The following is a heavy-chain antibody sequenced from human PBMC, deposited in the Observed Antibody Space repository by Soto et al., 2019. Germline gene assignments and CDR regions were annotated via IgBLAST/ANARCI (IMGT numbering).Heavy chain of an antibody. CDR1: GASINNYH. D-gene: IGHD2-15*01. CDR3: ATLRGLGVVSPYFDY. V-gene: IGHV4-59*08. CDR2: IYYTGIT. Sequence: PSETLSLTCTASGASINNYHWTWIRQPPGKGLEWIAYIYYTGITNFNPSLKSRVTISMDTSKNQFSLKLRSVTAADTAVYFCATLRGLGVVSPYFDYWGQGLMVTVSS. J-gene: IGHJ4*02.